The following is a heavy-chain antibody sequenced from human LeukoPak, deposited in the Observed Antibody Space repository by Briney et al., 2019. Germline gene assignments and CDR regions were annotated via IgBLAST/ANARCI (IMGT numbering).Heavy chain of an antibody. J-gene: IGHJ4*02. Sequence: PGGSLRLSCAASGFTFSSYSMNWVRQAPGKGLEWVSSISSSSSYIYYADSVKGRFTISRDNAKNSLYLQMNSLRAEDTALYYCARGGDLGFGEVTFDYWGQGTLVTVSS. CDR2: ISSSSSYI. D-gene: IGHD3-10*01. V-gene: IGHV3-21*04. CDR1: GFTFSSYS. CDR3: ARGGDLGFGEVTFDY.